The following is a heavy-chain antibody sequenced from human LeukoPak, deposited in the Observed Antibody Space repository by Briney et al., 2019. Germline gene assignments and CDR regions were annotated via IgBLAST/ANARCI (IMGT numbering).Heavy chain of an antibody. CDR1: GGSISSGDYY. V-gene: IGHV4-30-4*01. D-gene: IGHD3-22*01. CDR2: IYYSGST. CDR3: ARVGGTYYYDSSGSIDY. J-gene: IGHJ4*02. Sequence: SETLSLTCTVSGGSISSGDYYWSWIRQPPGKGLVWIGYIYYSGSTYYNPSLKSRVTISVDTSKNQFSLKLSSVTAADTAVYYCARVGGTYYYDSSGSIDYWGQGTLVTVSS.